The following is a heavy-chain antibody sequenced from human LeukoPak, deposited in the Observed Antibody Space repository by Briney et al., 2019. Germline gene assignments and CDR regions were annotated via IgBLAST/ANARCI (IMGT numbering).Heavy chain of an antibody. CDR1: GYTLTELS. Sequence: ASVKVSCKVSGYTLTELSMHWVRQAPGKGLEGMGGFDLEGGETIYAQKFQGRVTMTEDTSTDTAYMELSSLRSEDTAVYYCATSRPTTGTTWPHPDAFDIWGQGTMVTVSS. V-gene: IGHV1-24*01. D-gene: IGHD1-1*01. CDR3: ATSRPTTGTTWPHPDAFDI. CDR2: FDLEGGET. J-gene: IGHJ3*02.